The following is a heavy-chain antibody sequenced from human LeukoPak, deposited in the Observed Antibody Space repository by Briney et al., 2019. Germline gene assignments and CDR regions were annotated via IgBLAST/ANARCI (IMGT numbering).Heavy chain of an antibody. CDR2: SYSNGRA. J-gene: IGHJ4*02. V-gene: IGHV4-39*01. CDR3: SRGPTVTTDY. Sequence: PSETLSLTCTVSGGSISSNWHYWGWFRQPPTKGLEWIGYSYSNGRAFYNPSLNSRVTVSVDTSKNQFSLKLTSVTAADTAVYYCSRGPTVTTDYWGQGTPVTVSS. CDR1: GGSISSNWHY. D-gene: IGHD4-17*01.